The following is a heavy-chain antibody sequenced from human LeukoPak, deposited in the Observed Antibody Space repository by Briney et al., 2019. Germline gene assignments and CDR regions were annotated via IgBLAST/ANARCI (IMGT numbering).Heavy chain of an antibody. J-gene: IGHJ4*02. CDR3: ARAYCSSPSCYVHYDFDS. Sequence: ASVKVSCKASGYTFNKYAMHWVRQAPGQGLEWIGWINTNTGKPTFAQGFTGRFVFSLDTSASTAYLQISSLRTEDTATYYCARAYCSSPSCYVHYDFDSWGQGTLVTVSS. V-gene: IGHV7-4-1*02. CDR2: INTNTGKP. D-gene: IGHD2-2*01. CDR1: GYTFNKYA.